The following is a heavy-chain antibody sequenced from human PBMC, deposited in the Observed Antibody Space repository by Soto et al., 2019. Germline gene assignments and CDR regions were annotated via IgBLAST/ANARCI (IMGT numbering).Heavy chain of an antibody. Sequence: SETLSLTCTVSGGSISSGGYYWSWIRQHPGKGLEWIGYIYYSGSTYYNPSLKSRVTISVDTSKNQFSLKLSSVTAADTAMYYCARDKGRVAAAGTSRLSQYYYYGMDVWGQGTTVTVSS. CDR3: ARDKGRVAAAGTSRLSQYYYYGMDV. D-gene: IGHD6-13*01. CDR1: GGSISSGGYY. J-gene: IGHJ6*02. CDR2: IYYSGST. V-gene: IGHV4-31*03.